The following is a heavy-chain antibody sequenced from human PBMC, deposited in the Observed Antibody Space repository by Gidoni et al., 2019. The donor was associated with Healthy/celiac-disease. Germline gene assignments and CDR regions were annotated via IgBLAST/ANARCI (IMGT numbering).Heavy chain of an antibody. Sequence: EVQLLESGGGLLQPGGSLRLSCAASGFTFSSYAMSWVRQAPGKGLEWVSAISGSGGSTYYADSVKGRFTISRDNSKNTLYLQMNSLRAEDTAVYYCANCGGDCYSGDYWGQGTLVTVSS. CDR2: ISGSGGST. J-gene: IGHJ4*02. D-gene: IGHD2-21*02. CDR3: ANCGGDCYSGDY. V-gene: IGHV3-23*01. CDR1: GFTFSSYA.